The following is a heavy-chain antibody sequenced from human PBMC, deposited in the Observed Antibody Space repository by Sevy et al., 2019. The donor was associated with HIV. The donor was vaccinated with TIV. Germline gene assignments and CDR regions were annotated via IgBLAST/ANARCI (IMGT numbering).Heavy chain of an antibody. CDR3: AKNLRGKYLEGYFDY. CDR1: GFTFNTYA. CDR2: IGSGGTT. J-gene: IGHJ4*02. V-gene: IGHV3-23*01. D-gene: IGHD1-20*01. Sequence: GGSLRLSCTASGFTFNTYAMSWVRRAPGKGLEWDSAIGSGGTTYYVDSVKGRFTISRDNSKTTLYLQMNSLRVDDTAVYYCAKNLRGKYLEGYFDYWGQGILVTVSS.